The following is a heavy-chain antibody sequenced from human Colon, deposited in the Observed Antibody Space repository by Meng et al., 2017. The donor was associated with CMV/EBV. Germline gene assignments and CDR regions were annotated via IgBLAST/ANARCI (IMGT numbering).Heavy chain of an antibody. CDR3: ARITTVPYWFDP. Sequence: SETLSLTCSVSGNSISRGYYWGWIRQPPGKGPEWIGSIFHSGVTYYNPPLKSRVTISVDTSKNQFPLKLSSVSAADTAVYYCARITTVPYWFDPWGQGILVTVSS. V-gene: IGHV4-38-2*02. J-gene: IGHJ5*02. CDR1: GNSISRGYY. D-gene: IGHD1-1*01. CDR2: IFHSGVT.